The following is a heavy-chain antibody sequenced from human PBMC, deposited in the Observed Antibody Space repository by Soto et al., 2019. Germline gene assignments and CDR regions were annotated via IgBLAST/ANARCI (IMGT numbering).Heavy chain of an antibody. CDR1: GYTFTSYA. CDR2: INAGNGNT. V-gene: IGHV1-3*01. D-gene: IGHD4-17*01. Sequence: EASVKVSCKASGYTFTSYAMHWVRQAPGQRLEWMGWINAGNGNTKYSQKFQGRVTITRDTSASTTYMELSSLRSEDTAMYYCATNSRLRNYPWYFDLWGRGTLVTVSS. J-gene: IGHJ2*01. CDR3: ATNSRLRNYPWYFDL.